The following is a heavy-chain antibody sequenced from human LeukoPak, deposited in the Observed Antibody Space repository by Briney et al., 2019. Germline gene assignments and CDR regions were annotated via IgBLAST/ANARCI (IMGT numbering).Heavy chain of an antibody. J-gene: IGHJ4*02. D-gene: IGHD6-6*01. CDR3: ASGSSSVGY. CDR1: RFNFNDYY. CDR2: ISSSTNDK. Sequence: GGSLRLSCAASRFNFNDYYMSWIRQAPGKGLEWLSYISSSTNDKYYADSVKGRFTISRDNAKNSLYLQMNSLRVEDTAVYYCASGSSSVGYWGQGTLVTVSS. V-gene: IGHV3-11*01.